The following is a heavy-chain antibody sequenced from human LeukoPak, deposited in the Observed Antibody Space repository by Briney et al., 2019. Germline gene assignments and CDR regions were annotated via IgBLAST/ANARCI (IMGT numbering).Heavy chain of an antibody. CDR2: VSAYNGNT. D-gene: IGHD6-19*01. CDR1: GYTFTSYG. Sequence: ASVKVSCKASGYTFTSYGISRVRQAPGQGLEWMGWVSAYNGNTNYAQKLQGRVTMTTDTSTSTAYMELRSLRSDDTAVYYCARYRPGWYDYYYYYMDVWGKGTTVTISS. J-gene: IGHJ6*03. V-gene: IGHV1-18*01. CDR3: ARYRPGWYDYYYYYMDV.